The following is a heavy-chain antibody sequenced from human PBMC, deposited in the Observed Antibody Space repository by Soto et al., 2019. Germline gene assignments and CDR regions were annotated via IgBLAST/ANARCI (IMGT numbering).Heavy chain of an antibody. CDR2: IIPIFGTA. CDR1: GGTFSSYA. D-gene: IGHD6-19*01. J-gene: IGHJ4*02. Sequence: SVKVSCKASGGTFSSYAISWVRQAPGQGLEWVGGIIPIFGTANYAQKFQGRVTITADKSTSTAYMELSSLRSEDTAVYYCAKSSGWSTYFDYWGQGTLVTVSS. CDR3: AKSSGWSTYFDY. V-gene: IGHV1-69*06.